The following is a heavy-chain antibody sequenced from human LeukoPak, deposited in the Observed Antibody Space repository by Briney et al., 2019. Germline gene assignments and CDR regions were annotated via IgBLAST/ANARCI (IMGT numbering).Heavy chain of an antibody. CDR2: INSDASTI. V-gene: IGHV3-74*01. J-gene: IGHJ4*02. CDR1: GLTFSSDW. CDR3: AKDSGSGSWYYFDY. D-gene: IGHD3-10*01. Sequence: TGGSLRLSCAASGLTFSSDWMHWVRQVPGKGLVWVPRINSDASTINYADSVKGRFTISRDNSKNTLYLQMNSLRAEDTAVYYCAKDSGSGSWYYFDYWGQGTLVTVSS.